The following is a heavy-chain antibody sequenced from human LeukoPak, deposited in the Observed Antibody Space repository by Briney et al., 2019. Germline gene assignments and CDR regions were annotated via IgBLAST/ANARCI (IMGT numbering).Heavy chain of an antibody. D-gene: IGHD3-9*01. J-gene: IGHJ4*02. Sequence: PSETLSLTCTVSGGSISSYYWSWIRQPPGKGLEWIGYIYYSGSTKYNPSLKSRVTISVDTSKNQFSLKLSSVTAADTAVYYCAKDEDYDILTGYYGDYWGQGTLVTVSS. V-gene: IGHV4-59*12. CDR3: AKDEDYDILTGYYGDY. CDR1: GGSISSYY. CDR2: IYYSGST.